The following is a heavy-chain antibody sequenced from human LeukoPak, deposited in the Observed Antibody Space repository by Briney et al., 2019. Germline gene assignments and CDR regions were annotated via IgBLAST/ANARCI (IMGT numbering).Heavy chain of an antibody. V-gene: IGHV4-59*01. J-gene: IGHJ4*02. CDR1: GGSISSYY. CDR3: ARGPTKNYFDS. Sequence: PSETLSLTCTVSGGSISSYYWSWIRQPPGRGLEWIGYIYSSGITNYNPSLKSRVTISVDTSKSQFSLKLSSVTAADTAVYYCARGPTKNYFDSWGQGTVVTVSS. CDR2: IYSSGIT.